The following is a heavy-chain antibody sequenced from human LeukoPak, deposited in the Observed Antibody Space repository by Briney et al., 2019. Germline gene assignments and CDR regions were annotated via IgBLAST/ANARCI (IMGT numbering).Heavy chain of an antibody. CDR3: ARVTAAGTWAFDI. D-gene: IGHD6-13*01. CDR2: MNPNSGNT. J-gene: IGHJ3*02. CDR1: GDTFTINA. V-gene: IGHV1-8*01. Sequence: ASVKVSCKASGDTFTINAINWVRQATGQGLEWRGWMNPNSGNTGYAQKFQGRVTMTRNTSISTSYMELTNLRSEDTAVYYCARVTAAGTWAFDIWGQGTTVTVSS.